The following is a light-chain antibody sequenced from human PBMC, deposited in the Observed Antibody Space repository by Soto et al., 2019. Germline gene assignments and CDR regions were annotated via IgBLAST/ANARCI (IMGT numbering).Light chain of an antibody. CDR2: KAS. CDR1: QSISSW. J-gene: IGKJ4*01. Sequence: DIQMTQSPSTLSAFEGDRVTITCRASQSISSWLAWYQQKPGKAPKLLIYKASSLASGVPSRFSGSGSGTEFPLTISSLQPDDFATYYCQQYNRFSAFGGGTKVEI. V-gene: IGKV1-5*03. CDR3: QQYNRFSA.